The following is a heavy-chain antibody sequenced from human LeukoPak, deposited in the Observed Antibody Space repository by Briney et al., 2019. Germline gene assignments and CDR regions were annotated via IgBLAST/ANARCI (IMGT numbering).Heavy chain of an antibody. CDR1: GSTFSKYI. CDR2: ISDNGVYT. Sequence: GGSLRLSCAVSGSTFSKYIMSWVRQAPGKGLEWVSGISDNGVYTAYAGSVEGRSTISRDNSKNTLYMQMNSLRAEDTAIYYCAKWGADKVEWRHYVDSWGQGTLVIVSS. J-gene: IGHJ4*02. CDR3: AKWGADKVEWRHYVDS. V-gene: IGHV3-23*01. D-gene: IGHD3-16*01.